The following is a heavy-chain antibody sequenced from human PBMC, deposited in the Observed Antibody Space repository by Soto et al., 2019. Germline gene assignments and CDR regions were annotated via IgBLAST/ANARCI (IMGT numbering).Heavy chain of an antibody. CDR1: GGSISSSNYY. V-gene: IGHV4-39*01. J-gene: IGHJ4*02. CDR3: VSPEGYYDSSGYTLDY. Sequence: SETLSLTCTVSGGSISSSNYYWGWIRQPPGKGLEWIGSIYYSGSTYHNPSLKSRVTLSIDTSKNQFSLKLNSVTAADTAVYYCVSPEGYYDSSGYTLDYWGQGTLVTVSS. CDR2: IYYSGST. D-gene: IGHD3-22*01.